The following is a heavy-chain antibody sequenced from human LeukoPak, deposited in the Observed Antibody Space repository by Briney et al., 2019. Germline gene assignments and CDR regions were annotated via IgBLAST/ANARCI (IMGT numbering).Heavy chain of an antibody. J-gene: IGHJ5*02. D-gene: IGHD2-15*01. CDR2: IYYSGST. CDR3: ARREGYCSGGSCYSWGPSWFDP. CDR1: GGSTSSYY. Sequence: SETLSLTCTVSGGSTSSYYWSWIRQPPGKGLEWIGYIYYSGSTNYNPSLKSRVTISVDTSKNQFSLKLSSVTAADTAVYYCARREGYCSGGSCYSWGPSWFDPWGQGTLVTVSS. V-gene: IGHV4-59*01.